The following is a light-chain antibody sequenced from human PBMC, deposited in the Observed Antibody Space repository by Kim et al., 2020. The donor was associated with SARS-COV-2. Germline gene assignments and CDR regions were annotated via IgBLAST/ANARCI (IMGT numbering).Light chain of an antibody. Sequence: VSPGERSTLSCRASQSVRSNLAWYQQKPGQAPRLLIYGASTRATGIPARFSGSGSGTEFTLTISSLQSEDFAVYYCQQYNNWPPTFGGGTKVDIK. CDR2: GAS. V-gene: IGKV3-15*01. J-gene: IGKJ4*01. CDR3: QQYNNWPPT. CDR1: QSVRSN.